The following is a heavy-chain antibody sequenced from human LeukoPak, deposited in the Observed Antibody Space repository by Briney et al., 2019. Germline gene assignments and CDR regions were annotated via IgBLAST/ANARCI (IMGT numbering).Heavy chain of an antibody. CDR1: GYSFTRSW. Sequence: GESLKISCKGSGYSFTRSWIGWVRQMPGKGLEWMGVIYPGDSDTRYSPSFQGQVTISADKSISTAYLQWSSLKASDTAMYYCARGGIPYYYDSSGSMVLDYWGQGTLVTVSS. J-gene: IGHJ4*02. V-gene: IGHV5-51*01. D-gene: IGHD3-22*01. CDR2: IYPGDSDT. CDR3: ARGGIPYYYDSSGSMVLDY.